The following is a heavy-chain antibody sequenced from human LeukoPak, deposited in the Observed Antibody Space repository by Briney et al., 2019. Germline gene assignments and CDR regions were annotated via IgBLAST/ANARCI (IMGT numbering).Heavy chain of an antibody. Sequence: PSETLSLTCTVSGGSISSSSYYWRQIRQPPGKGLEWIESIYYSGSTSYNPSLKSRVTISVDTSKNHFYLQLSSVTDADTGVYYGAGYVWTRYDLVQGSYIYWGEGTLVSVSS. CDR3: AGYVWTRYDLVQGSYIY. CDR1: GGSISSSSYY. D-gene: IGHD3-10*01. CDR2: IYYSGST. V-gene: IGHV4-39*07. J-gene: IGHJ4*02.